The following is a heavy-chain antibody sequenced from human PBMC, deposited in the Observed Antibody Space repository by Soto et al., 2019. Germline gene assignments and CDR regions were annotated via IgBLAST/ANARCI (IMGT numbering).Heavy chain of an antibody. V-gene: IGHV4-39*01. D-gene: IGHD2-15*01. CDR3: ARHTPAISISDH. CDR1: GGSISSSSFH. CDR2: IYYSGST. Sequence: PSETLSLTCTVSGGSISSSSFHWGWIRQPPGKGLEWIGGIYYSGSTYYNPSLKSRVTISVDTSKNQFSLKLSSVTAADTAVYYCARHTPAISISDHWGQGTLVTVSS. J-gene: IGHJ4*02.